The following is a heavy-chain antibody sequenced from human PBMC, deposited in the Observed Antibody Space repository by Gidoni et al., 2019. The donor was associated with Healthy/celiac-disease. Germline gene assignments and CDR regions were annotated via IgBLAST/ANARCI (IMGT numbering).Heavy chain of an antibody. CDR1: GFTFSSYA. Sequence: EVQLVESGGGLVQPGGSLRLSCSASGFTFSSYAMHWVRQAPGKGLEYVSAISSNGGSTYYADSVKGRFTISRDNSKNTLYLQMSSLRAEDTAVYYCVREGVDIVVVPAADYYFDYWGQGTLVTVSS. CDR2: ISSNGGST. CDR3: VREGVDIVVVPAADYYFDY. V-gene: IGHV3-64D*06. J-gene: IGHJ4*02. D-gene: IGHD2-2*01.